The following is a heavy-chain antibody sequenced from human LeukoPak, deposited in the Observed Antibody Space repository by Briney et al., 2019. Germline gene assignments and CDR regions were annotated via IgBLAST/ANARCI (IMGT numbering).Heavy chain of an antibody. J-gene: IGHJ4*02. CDR2: ISRSSNNT. D-gene: IGHD2-15*01. Sequence: PGGSLRLSCVASGFTFSAYAMSWVRQAPGKGLEWVSTISRSSNNTYYAESVKGRFTISRDNSRTTLSLHMSSLRCDDTAVYYCAKGPLYCSGASCYSVDYWGEATLLTLSS. V-gene: IGHV3-23*01. CDR1: GFTFSAYA. CDR3: AKGPLYCSGASCYSVDY.